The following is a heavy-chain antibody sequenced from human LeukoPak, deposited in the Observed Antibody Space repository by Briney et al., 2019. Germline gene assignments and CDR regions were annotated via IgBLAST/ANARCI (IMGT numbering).Heavy chain of an antibody. CDR2: FDPEDGET. D-gene: IGHD6-13*01. V-gene: IGHV1-24*01. CDR3: ATGIAAAEPLGLFDY. J-gene: IGHJ4*02. Sequence: ASVKVSCKVSGYTLTELSMHWVRQAPGKGLEWMGGFDPEDGETIYAQKFQGRVTMTEDTSTDTAYMELSSLRSEDTAVYYCATGIAAAEPLGLFDYWGQGTLVTVSS. CDR1: GYTLTELS.